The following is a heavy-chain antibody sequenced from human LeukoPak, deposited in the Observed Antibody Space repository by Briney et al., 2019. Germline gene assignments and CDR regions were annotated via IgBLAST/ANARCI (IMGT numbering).Heavy chain of an antibody. V-gene: IGHV3-23*01. CDR3: ASSGARWRGGSYYFDY. Sequence: GGSLTLSCAASGFTFSSYAMSWVRQPPGKGLEWVSSISASAATTYYADSVKGRFTIPRDNSKNTPYLQMNSLGDEDTALYYCASSGARWRGGSYYFDYWGQGSLVSVSS. CDR2: ISASAATT. J-gene: IGHJ4*02. CDR1: GFTFSSYA. D-gene: IGHD2-15*01.